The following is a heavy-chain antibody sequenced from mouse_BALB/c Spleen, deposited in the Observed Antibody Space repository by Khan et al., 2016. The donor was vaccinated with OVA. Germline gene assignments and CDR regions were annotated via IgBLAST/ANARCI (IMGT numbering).Heavy chain of an antibody. Sequence: EVELVESGGGFMQPGGSLKLSCATSGFTFTDYYMYWVRQTPERRLEWVAYISNRGPTPYYPDTVRGRFTLSRDNAKNTLYLQMSRLKSEDTAMYYCAREGDGGGLAYWGQGTLVTVSA. CDR2: ISNRGPTP. V-gene: IGHV5-12*02. J-gene: IGHJ3*01. D-gene: IGHD1-1*02. CDR1: GFTFTDYY. CDR3: AREGDGGGLAY.